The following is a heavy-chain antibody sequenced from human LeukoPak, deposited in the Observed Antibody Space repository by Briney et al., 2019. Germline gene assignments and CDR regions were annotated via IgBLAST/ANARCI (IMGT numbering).Heavy chain of an antibody. CDR2: ISNNGGYT. CDR1: GFTFSSSA. J-gene: IGHJ4*02. D-gene: IGHD1-7*01. V-gene: IGHV3-23*01. Sequence: GGSLRLSCAASGFTFSSSAMSWVRQAPGKGLEWVSAISNNGGYTYYADSVKGRFTISRDSSKNTLFLQMNSLRAEDTALYFCARKAQYNGHYPLDYWGQCTLVTVSS. CDR3: ARKAQYNGHYPLDY.